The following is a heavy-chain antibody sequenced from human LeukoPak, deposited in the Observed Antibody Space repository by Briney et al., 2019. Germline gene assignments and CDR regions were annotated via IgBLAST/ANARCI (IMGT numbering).Heavy chain of an antibody. V-gene: IGHV3-30-3*01. D-gene: IGHD3-3*01. Sequence: GGSLRLSCAASGFTFSSYAMHWVRQAPGKGLEWVAVISYDGSNKYYADSVKGRFTISRDNSKNTLYLQMNSLRAEDTAVHYCARDALPLRFLEWLFDYWGQGTLVTVSS. CDR1: GFTFSSYA. CDR2: ISYDGSNK. J-gene: IGHJ4*02. CDR3: ARDALPLRFLEWLFDY.